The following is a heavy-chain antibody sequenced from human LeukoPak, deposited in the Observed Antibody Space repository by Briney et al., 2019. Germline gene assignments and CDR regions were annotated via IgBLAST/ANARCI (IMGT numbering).Heavy chain of an antibody. J-gene: IGHJ4*02. Sequence: GGSLRLSCAASGFTLSSYWMSWVRQAPGKGLEWVANIKQDGSEKYYVDPVKGRFTISRDNAKNSLYLQMNSLRAEDTAVYYCARRGGPVASYYGSGSPTYHFDYWGQGTLVTVSS. CDR3: ARRGGPVASYYGSGSPTYHFDY. CDR2: IKQDGSEK. D-gene: IGHD3-10*01. V-gene: IGHV3-7*03. CDR1: GFTLSSYW.